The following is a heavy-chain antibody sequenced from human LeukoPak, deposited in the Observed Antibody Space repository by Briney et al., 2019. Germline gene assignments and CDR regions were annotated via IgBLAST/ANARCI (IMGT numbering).Heavy chain of an antibody. J-gene: IGHJ3*02. V-gene: IGHV3-9*01. CDR1: GFTFDDYA. CDR2: ISWNSGSI. D-gene: IGHD3-22*01. CDR3: AKDKYYYDSTGAFDI. Sequence: GGSLRLSCAASGFTFDDYAMHWVRQAPGKGLGWVSGISWNSGSIGYADSVKGRFTISRDNAKNSLYLQMNSLRAEDTALYYCAKDKYYYDSTGAFDIWGQGTMVTVSS.